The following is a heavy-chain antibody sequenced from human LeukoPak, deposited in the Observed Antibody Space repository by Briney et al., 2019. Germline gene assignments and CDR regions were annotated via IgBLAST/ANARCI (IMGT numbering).Heavy chain of an antibody. D-gene: IGHD2-21*01. V-gene: IGHV3-23*01. Sequence: GGSLRLSCAASGFTFDDYAMHWVRQAPGKGLEWVSGITGSGGTSYYADSVKGRVTISRDNSKNTLYLQMNSLRAEDTAIYYCARDLRVISFDNWGQGTLVSVSS. CDR3: ARDLRVISFDN. J-gene: IGHJ4*02. CDR2: ITGSGGTS. CDR1: GFTFDDYA.